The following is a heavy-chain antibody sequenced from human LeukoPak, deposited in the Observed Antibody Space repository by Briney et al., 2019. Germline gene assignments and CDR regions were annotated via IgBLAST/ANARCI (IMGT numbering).Heavy chain of an antibody. CDR3: VGAGRGSYFSF. Sequence: GGSLRLSCAASGFTFSDHYMDWVRQAPGKGLEWVGRIRNKPNSYSTEYAASVKGRFTISRDDSKNSLYLQMKSLKTEDTAVYYYVGAGRGSYFSFWGQGTLVTVSS. V-gene: IGHV3-72*01. CDR2: IRNKPNSYST. CDR1: GFTFSDHY. J-gene: IGHJ4*02. D-gene: IGHD3-16*01.